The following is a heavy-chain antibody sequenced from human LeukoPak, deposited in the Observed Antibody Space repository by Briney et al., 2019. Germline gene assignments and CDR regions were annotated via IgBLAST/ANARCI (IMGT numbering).Heavy chain of an antibody. J-gene: IGHJ4*02. V-gene: IGHV4-39*07. CDR2: IYYSGST. CDR1: GASISGSGYY. D-gene: IGHD4-17*01. CDR3: ARAQTYGDYRLLLDY. Sequence: SETLSLTCTVSGASISGSGYYWGWIRQPPGKGLEWIGSIYYSGSTYYNPSLKSRVTISVDTSKNQFSLKLSSVTAADTASYYCARAQTYGDYRLLLDYWGQGTLVTVSS.